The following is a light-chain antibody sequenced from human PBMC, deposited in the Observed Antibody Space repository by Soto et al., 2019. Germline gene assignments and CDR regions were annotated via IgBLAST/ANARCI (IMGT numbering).Light chain of an antibody. CDR1: QSISTE. J-gene: IGKJ2*01. V-gene: IGKV3-15*01. Sequence: EIGMTQSPAPLSASPGEQATLSSRASQSISTELAWYKQKPSQPPRLLIYSASTTATGVPARFTGSGSGSESTLTIGGLQSEEFAVYYCEHCHNWPLAFGQGTRLEI. CDR2: SAS. CDR3: EHCHNWPLA.